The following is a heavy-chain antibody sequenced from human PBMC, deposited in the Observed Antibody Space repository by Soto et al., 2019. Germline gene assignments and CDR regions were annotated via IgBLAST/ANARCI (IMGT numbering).Heavy chain of an antibody. D-gene: IGHD3-16*01. Sequence: QVQLVESGGGVVQPGRSLRLSCAASGFTFSSYGIHWVRQAPGKGLEWVAVISYDGSSKYYVDSVRGRFTISRDNSKNTLYLQMNSLTAEDTAVFYCAKPDRPWFEKGLGLRDWGQGTLVTVSS. CDR1: GFTFSSYG. CDR3: AKPDRPWFEKGLGLRD. CDR2: ISYDGSSK. J-gene: IGHJ4*02. V-gene: IGHV3-30*18.